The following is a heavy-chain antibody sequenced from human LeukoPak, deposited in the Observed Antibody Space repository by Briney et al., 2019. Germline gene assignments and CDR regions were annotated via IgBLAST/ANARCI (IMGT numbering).Heavy chain of an antibody. CDR3: AKDLTTVSPYYFDY. CDR1: GFTFSNYA. D-gene: IGHD4-11*01. CDR2: ISGSGDNT. V-gene: IGHV3-23*01. Sequence: QTGGSLRLSCAASGFTFSNYAMSWVRQAPGKGLEWVSAISGSGDNTYYADSVKGRFTVSRDNSKNTLYVQMKSLRAEDTAVYYCAKDLTTVSPYYFDYWGQGTLVTVSS. J-gene: IGHJ4*02.